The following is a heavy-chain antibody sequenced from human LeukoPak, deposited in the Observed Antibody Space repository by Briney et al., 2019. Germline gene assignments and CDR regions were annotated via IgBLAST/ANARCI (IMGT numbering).Heavy chain of an antibody. V-gene: IGHV4-59*01. CDR2: VYYSGST. CDR3: ARDSSRGAFDY. CDR1: GGAITSYY. J-gene: IGHJ4*02. Sequence: SETLSVNCTGSGGAITSYYWSWIVQPPGKALLWLGYVYYSGSTSYNPSLKSPLTISVDTSKNQFSLKLSSVTAADTAVYYCARDSSRGAFDYWGQGTLVTVTS.